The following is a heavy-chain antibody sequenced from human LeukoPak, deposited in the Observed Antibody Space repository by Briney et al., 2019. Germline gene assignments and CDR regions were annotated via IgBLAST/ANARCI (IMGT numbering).Heavy chain of an antibody. CDR2: ISAYNGNT. J-gene: IGHJ4*02. V-gene: IGHV1-18*01. CDR3: ARGFRQQSLSPEGLPFDY. CDR1: GYTFTSYG. D-gene: IGHD6-13*01. Sequence: ASVKVSCKASGYTFTSYGISWVRQAPGQGLEWMGWISAYNGNTNYAQKLQGRVTMTTDTSTSTAYMELRSLRSDDTAVYYCARGFRQQSLSPEGLPFDYCGQVTLVTVSS.